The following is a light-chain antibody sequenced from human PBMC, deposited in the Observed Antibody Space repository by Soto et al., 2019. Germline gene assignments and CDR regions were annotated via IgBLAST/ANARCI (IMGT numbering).Light chain of an antibody. CDR2: GAS. J-gene: IGKJ3*01. Sequence: EIVLTQSPGTLSLSPGERATLSCRASQSVNSNYLAWLQHKPGQAPRFLIYGASSRAAGIPDRFSGSGSGTDFTLSISRLEPEYFAVYYCHQYGTSPLTFGPGTKVDIK. CDR1: QSVNSNY. CDR3: HQYGTSPLT. V-gene: IGKV3-20*01.